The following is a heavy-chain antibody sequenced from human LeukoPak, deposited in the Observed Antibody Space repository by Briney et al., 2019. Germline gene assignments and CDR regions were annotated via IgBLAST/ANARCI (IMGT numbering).Heavy chain of an antibody. CDR2: VSGSGGST. D-gene: IGHD1-26*01. CDR1: GFTFSSYA. V-gene: IGHV3-23*01. J-gene: IGHJ4*02. Sequence: GGSLRLSCAASGFTFSSYAISWVRQAPGKGLEWVSAVSGSGGSTYYADSLKGRFTISRDNSKNTLYLQMNSLRAEDTAVYYCAKLHYESGSYRHFDYWGQGTLVTVSS. CDR3: AKLHYESGSYRHFDY.